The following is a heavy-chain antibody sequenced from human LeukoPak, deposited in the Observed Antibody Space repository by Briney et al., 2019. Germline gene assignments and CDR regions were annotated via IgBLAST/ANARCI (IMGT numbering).Heavy chain of an antibody. Sequence: ASVKVSCKTSGYTFSDYYIHWIRQAPGQGLEWVGWINPNSGDTDYAQKFQGRVTVTRDTSISTAYMELGRLRSDDTAVYYCATDLPWELQVAFGIWGQGTMVTVSS. V-gene: IGHV1-2*02. J-gene: IGHJ3*02. CDR1: GYTFSDYY. CDR2: INPNSGDT. CDR3: ATDLPWELQVAFGI. D-gene: IGHD1-26*01.